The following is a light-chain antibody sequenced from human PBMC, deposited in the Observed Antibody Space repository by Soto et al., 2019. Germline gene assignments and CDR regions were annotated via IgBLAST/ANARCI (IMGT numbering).Light chain of an antibody. J-gene: IGKJ1*01. CDR1: QSVSSY. Sequence: DIQMTQSPSTLSASVGDRVTITCRASQSVSSYLTWYQQKPGKAPKLLIYKASNLQSGVPSRFSGSGSGTEFSLTISSLQPDDFATYYCQQYNHYWTFGQGTKVDIK. CDR3: QQYNHYWT. V-gene: IGKV1-5*03. CDR2: KAS.